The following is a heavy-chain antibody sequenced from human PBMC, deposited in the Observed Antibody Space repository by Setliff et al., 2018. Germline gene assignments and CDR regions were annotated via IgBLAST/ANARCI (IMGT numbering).Heavy chain of an antibody. CDR2: IWPGDSDT. CDR3: ARRADGYNDFFDS. CDR1: GFRFTSHW. D-gene: IGHD6-25*01. Sequence: PGESLKISCQGSGFRFTSHWIGWVHQMPGKGLEWMGLIWPGDSDTKYSPSFQGRVTISADKTINTAYLEWSSLQASDTAMYYCARRADGYNDFFDSWGQGTLVTAPQ. V-gene: IGHV5-51*07. J-gene: IGHJ4*02.